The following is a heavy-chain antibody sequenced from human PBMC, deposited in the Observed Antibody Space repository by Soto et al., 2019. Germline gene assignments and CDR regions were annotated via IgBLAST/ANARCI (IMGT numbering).Heavy chain of an antibody. CDR2: ISSSSSYI. D-gene: IGHD6-19*01. Sequence: EVQLVESGGGLVKPGGSLRLSCAASGFTFSSYSMNWVRQAPGKGLEWVSSISSSSSYIYYADSVKGRFTISRDNAKNSLYLQMNSLRAEDTAVYYCASSRMAGYHSLVYLGQGTLVTVSS. J-gene: IGHJ4*02. V-gene: IGHV3-21*01. CDR3: ASSRMAGYHSLVY. CDR1: GFTFSSYS.